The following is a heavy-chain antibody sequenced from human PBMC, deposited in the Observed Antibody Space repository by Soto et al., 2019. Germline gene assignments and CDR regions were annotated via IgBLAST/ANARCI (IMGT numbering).Heavy chain of an antibody. CDR3: AKDRTYYYDSSGYSAPDY. D-gene: IGHD3-22*01. CDR1: GFTFSSYA. Sequence: GGSLRLSCAASGFTFSSYAMSWVRQAPGKGLEWVSAISGSGGSTYYADSVKGRFTISRDNSKNTLYLQMNSLRAEDTAVYYCAKDRTYYYDSSGYSAPDYWGQGTLVTSPQ. CDR2: ISGSGGST. V-gene: IGHV3-23*01. J-gene: IGHJ4*02.